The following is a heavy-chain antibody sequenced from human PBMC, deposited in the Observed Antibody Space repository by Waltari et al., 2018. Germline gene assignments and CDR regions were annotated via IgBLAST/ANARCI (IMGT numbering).Heavy chain of an antibody. Sequence: EVQLLESGGGLVQPGGSLRLSCAASGFTFSSYAMSWVRQAPGKGLEWVSTLSGGGVDTYYAASVRGRFTIFRDNPKNTLYLQLNSLRAGDTAVYYCAKRPFGVVSDDALDIWGQGTMVTVSS. CDR3: AKRPFGVVSDDALDI. CDR1: GFTFSSYA. V-gene: IGHV3-23*01. CDR2: LSGGGVDT. J-gene: IGHJ3*02. D-gene: IGHD3-3*01.